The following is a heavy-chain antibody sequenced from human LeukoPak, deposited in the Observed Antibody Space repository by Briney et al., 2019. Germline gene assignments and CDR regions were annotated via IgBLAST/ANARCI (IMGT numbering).Heavy chain of an antibody. Sequence: ASVKVSCKASGYTFASYGISWVRQAPGQGLEWMGWISAYNDNTKYAQNLQGRVTLTTDTSTSTAYMELWSLTSDDTALYYCARDTARITTPGGPDYWGQGTLVTVSS. CDR2: ISAYNDNT. D-gene: IGHD6-13*01. CDR1: GYTFASYG. V-gene: IGHV1-18*01. CDR3: ARDTARITTPGGPDY. J-gene: IGHJ4*02.